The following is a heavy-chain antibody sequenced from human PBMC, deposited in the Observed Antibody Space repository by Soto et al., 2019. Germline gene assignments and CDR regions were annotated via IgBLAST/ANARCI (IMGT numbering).Heavy chain of an antibody. V-gene: IGHV4-30-4*01. CDR3: ARLGTPVYIMRGHFDS. CDR2: IYYSGST. Sequence: SETLSLTCTVSGVSIRSGNHYWSWIRQPPGKGLEWIGYIYYSGSTYYSPSLKSRVNILQDTSKNQFSLNLTSMPAADTAVHYCARLGTPVYIMRGHFDSWGQGTLVT. CDR1: GVSIRSGNHY. D-gene: IGHD3-16*01. J-gene: IGHJ4*02.